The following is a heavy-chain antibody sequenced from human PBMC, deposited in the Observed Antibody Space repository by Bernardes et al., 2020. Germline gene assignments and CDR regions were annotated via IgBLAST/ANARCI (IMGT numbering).Heavy chain of an antibody. CDR3: AREWEGGDYIWGSYRDYYYGMDV. J-gene: IGHJ6*02. CDR2: ISSSSSYT. CDR1: GFTFSDYY. D-gene: IGHD3-16*02. V-gene: IGHV3-11*06. Sequence: GGSLRLSCAASGFTFSDYYMSWIRQAPGKGLEWVSYISSSSSYTNYADSVKGRFTISRDNAKNSLYLQMNSLRAEDTAVYYCAREWEGGDYIWGSYRDYYYGMDVWGQGTTVTVAS.